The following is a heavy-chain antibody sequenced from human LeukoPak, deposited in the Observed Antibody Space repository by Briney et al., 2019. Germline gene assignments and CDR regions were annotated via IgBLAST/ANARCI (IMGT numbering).Heavy chain of an antibody. Sequence: SETLSLTCTVSGGSISSYYWSWIRQPVGKGLEWIGHIYTSGSTNYNPSLKSRVTISVDTSKNQFSLKLSSVTAADTAVYYCARVYGAGYDFRGAFDIWGQGTMVTVSS. CDR3: ARVYGAGYDFRGAFDI. CDR1: GGSISSYY. J-gene: IGHJ3*02. CDR2: IYTSGST. V-gene: IGHV4-4*07. D-gene: IGHD5-12*01.